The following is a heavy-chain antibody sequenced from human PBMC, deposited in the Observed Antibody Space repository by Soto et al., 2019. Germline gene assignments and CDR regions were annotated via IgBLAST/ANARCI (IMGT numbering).Heavy chain of an antibody. D-gene: IGHD4-17*01. CDR1: GFTFSNYW. J-gene: IGHJ4*02. CDR3: AKVCHDYGDEYYFDY. CDR2: ISGSGGST. V-gene: IGHV3-23*01. Sequence: PVGSLRLSCAASGFTFSNYWMTWVRQAPGKGLEWVSAISGSGGSTYYADSVKGRFTISRDNSKNTLYLQMNSLRAEDTAVYYCAKVCHDYGDEYYFDYWGQGTLVTVSS.